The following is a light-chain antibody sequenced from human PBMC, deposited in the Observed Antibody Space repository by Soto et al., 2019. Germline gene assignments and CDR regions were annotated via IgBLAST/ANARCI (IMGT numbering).Light chain of an antibody. CDR2: KAS. Sequence: DIQITQSPSTLSASLGDTVTITCRASESISIWLAWYKQKPGKAPNLLINKASSLQSEVPSRFSGSGSGTEFTLTITSLQPDDFGVYYCQQYKSSSTFGQGTKVDI. V-gene: IGKV1-5*03. J-gene: IGKJ1*01. CDR3: QQYKSSST. CDR1: ESISIW.